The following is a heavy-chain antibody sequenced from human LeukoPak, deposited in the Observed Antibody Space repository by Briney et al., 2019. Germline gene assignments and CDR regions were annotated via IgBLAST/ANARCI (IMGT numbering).Heavy chain of an antibody. Sequence: GGSLRLSCAASGFTFSNHAMNWVRQAPGKGLEWVSVISGSGGKTYYADSVKGRFTISRDNYKNTLYLQMNSLRAEDTAVYYCARDGRYSGYGGYWGQGTLVTVSS. D-gene: IGHD5-12*01. V-gene: IGHV3-23*01. CDR3: ARDGRYSGYGGY. CDR2: ISGSGGKT. CDR1: GFTFSNHA. J-gene: IGHJ4*02.